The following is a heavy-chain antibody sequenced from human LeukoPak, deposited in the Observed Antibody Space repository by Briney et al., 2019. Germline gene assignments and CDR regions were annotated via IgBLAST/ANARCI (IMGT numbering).Heavy chain of an antibody. CDR3: ARSVHQRTVWAGDYYMDV. V-gene: IGHV4-59*12. CDR1: GGSISSYY. CDR2: IYYSGST. J-gene: IGHJ6*03. D-gene: IGHD4-17*01. Sequence: SETLSLTCTVSGGSISSYYWSWIRQPPGKGLEWIGYIYYSGSTNYNPSLKSRVTISVDTSKNQFSLKLSSVTAADTAVYYCARSVHQRTVWAGDYYMDVWGKGTTVTVSS.